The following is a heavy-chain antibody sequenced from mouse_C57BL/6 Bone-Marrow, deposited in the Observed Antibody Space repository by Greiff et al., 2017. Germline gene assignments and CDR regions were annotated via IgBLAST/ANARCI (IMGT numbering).Heavy chain of an antibody. Sequence: EVMLVESGGGLVQPGGSLKLSCAASGFTFSDYYMYWVRQTPEKRLEWVAYISNGGGSTYYPDTVKGRFTISRDNAKNTLYLQMSRLKSEDTAMYYCARHSTTALDYWGQGATLTVSS. CDR1: GFTFSDYY. D-gene: IGHD1-2*01. CDR3: ARHSTTALDY. CDR2: ISNGGGST. V-gene: IGHV5-12*01. J-gene: IGHJ2*01.